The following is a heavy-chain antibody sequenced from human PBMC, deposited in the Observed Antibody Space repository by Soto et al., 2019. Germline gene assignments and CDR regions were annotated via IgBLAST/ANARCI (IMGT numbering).Heavy chain of an antibody. V-gene: IGHV3-74*01. Sequence: EVQLVESGGAVVQPGGSLRLSCEASGFTFGTYWMHWVRRPPGKGLVWVARITSDGSSTTYADSVKGRFTISRDNAKNTLYLQMNSLRADDTAVYYCVRHFDKWGQGTLVTVSS. CDR3: VRHFDK. J-gene: IGHJ4*02. CDR2: ITSDGSST. CDR1: GFTFGTYW.